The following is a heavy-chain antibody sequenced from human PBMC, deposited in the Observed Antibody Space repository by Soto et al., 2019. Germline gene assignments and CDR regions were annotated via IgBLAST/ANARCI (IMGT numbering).Heavy chain of an antibody. V-gene: IGHV3-7*03. J-gene: IGHJ4*02. CDR2: IKPDGSAT. CDR3: FGGNGGPQ. CDR1: GVTFKDYG. Sequence: GGSLRLSCGAPGVTFKDYGMHWVRQAPGKGLEWVANIKPDGSATNYVDSVKGRFTISRDNVRNSVSLQMNSLRVEDTAVYFCFGGNGGPQWGQGTQVTVSS. D-gene: IGHD3-16*01.